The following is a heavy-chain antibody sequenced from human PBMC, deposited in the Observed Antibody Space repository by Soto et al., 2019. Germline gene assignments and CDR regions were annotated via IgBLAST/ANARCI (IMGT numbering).Heavy chain of an antibody. CDR1: GDSISSGS. J-gene: IGHJ4*02. V-gene: IGHV4-59*01. CDR3: AREGNLGRWIQPLDS. Sequence: PSQTLSLTCTVSGDSISSGSWSWFRQPPGKGLEWIGNIHYNGNTKYSPSLKSRVTMSVDTSKNHFSLKLISVTTADTAVYFCAREGNLGRWIQPLDSWGQGTLVTVSS. D-gene: IGHD2-2*03. CDR2: IHYNGNT.